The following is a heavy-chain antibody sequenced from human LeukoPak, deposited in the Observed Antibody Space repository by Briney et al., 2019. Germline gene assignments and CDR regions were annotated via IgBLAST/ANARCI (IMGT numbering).Heavy chain of an antibody. CDR2: INPRGST. D-gene: IGHD6-19*01. Sequence: PSETLSLTCGVSGGSFSSHYWTWIRQLPGKGLEWIGEINPRGSTNYNPSLESRVTVSADTSRNQLSLSLTSVTAADSAVYFCARGLRQGSAWSWGPKEKSYQYKDVWGTGTTVIVSS. V-gene: IGHV4-34*01. CDR3: ARGLRQGSAWSWGPKEKSYQYKDV. J-gene: IGHJ6*04. CDR1: GGSFSSHY.